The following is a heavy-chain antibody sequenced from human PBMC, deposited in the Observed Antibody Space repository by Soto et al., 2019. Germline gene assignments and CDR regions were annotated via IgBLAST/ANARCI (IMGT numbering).Heavy chain of an antibody. Sequence: QVQLVQSGAEVKKPGASVKVSCKASGYTFTGYYMHWVRQAPGQGLEWMGWINPNSGGTNYAQKFQGRVTMTRDTSISTAYMGLSRLRSDDTAVYYCARDGIPLLYGSGSYHDYWGQGTLVTVSS. CDR3: ARDGIPLLYGSGSYHDY. J-gene: IGHJ4*02. CDR2: INPNSGGT. D-gene: IGHD3-10*01. CDR1: GYTFTGYY. V-gene: IGHV1-2*02.